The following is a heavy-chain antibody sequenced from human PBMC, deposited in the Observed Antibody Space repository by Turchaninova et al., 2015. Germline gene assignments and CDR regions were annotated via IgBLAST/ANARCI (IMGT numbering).Heavy chain of an antibody. CDR2: ISKDGSK. V-gene: IGHV3-30-3*02. D-gene: IGHD3-10*01. J-gene: IGHJ4*02. CDR1: GFTFTIYA. CDR3: ASGEGELPFED. Sequence: QGQLVDSGGGVVQPGRARGRPWAASGFTFTIYAVHWVRQAPGKGLELVAVISKDGSKYPADSVKGRFTISRDNSKNMVFLQMNSLRTEDTGIYYCASGEGELPFEDWGQGTLVTVSS.